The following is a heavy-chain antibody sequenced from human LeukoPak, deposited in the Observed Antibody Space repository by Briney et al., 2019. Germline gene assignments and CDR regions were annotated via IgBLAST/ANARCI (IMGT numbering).Heavy chain of an antibody. CDR1: GYSFTSYW. D-gene: IGHD6-19*01. CDR3: ARQRLPRIAVAPADY. CDR2: IYPGDSDT. J-gene: IGHJ4*02. V-gene: IGHV5-51*01. Sequence: GESLKISCKGSGYSFTSYWIGWVRQMPGKGLEWMGIIYPGDSDTRYSPSFQGQVTISADKSISTAYLQWSSLKASDTAMYYCARQRLPRIAVAPADYWGQGTLVTVSS.